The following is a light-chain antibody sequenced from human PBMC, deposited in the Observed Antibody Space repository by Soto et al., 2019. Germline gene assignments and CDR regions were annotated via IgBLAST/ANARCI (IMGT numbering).Light chain of an antibody. CDR1: QGIRSY. J-gene: IGKJ1*01. Sequence: DIQMTQSPSSLSASVGDRVTITCRASQGIRSYLNWYQQKPGKAPNLLIYAASSLQTGVPSRFSGSGSGTDFTLTISSLQPEDFATYLCQQSYTTPWTFGQGTKVEIK. V-gene: IGKV1-39*01. CDR3: QQSYTTPWT. CDR2: AAS.